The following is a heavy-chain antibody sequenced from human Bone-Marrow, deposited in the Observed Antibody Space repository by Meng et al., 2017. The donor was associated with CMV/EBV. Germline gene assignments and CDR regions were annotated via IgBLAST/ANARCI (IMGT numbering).Heavy chain of an antibody. Sequence: GGSLRLSCAASGFTFSSYSMNWVRQAPGKGLEWVSYISSSSSTIYYADSVKGRFTISRDNAKNSLYLQMNSLRAEDTAVYYCARDPGYDFWSGQASYYFDYWGQGTLVPSPQ. D-gene: IGHD3-3*01. CDR2: ISSSSSTI. CDR1: GFTFSSYS. V-gene: IGHV3-48*04. J-gene: IGHJ4*02. CDR3: ARDPGYDFWSGQASYYFDY.